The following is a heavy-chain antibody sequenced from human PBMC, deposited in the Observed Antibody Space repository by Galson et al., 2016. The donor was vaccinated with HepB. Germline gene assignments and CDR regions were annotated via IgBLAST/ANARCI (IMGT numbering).Heavy chain of an antibody. Sequence: QSGAEVKKPGESLKISCKGSGSSFTSYWIGWVRQTPGKGLEWMGIVYPADSDTRYSPSFQGQVTISADKSIGTAYLHWSSLKASDSAMYYCARGASGDYTDFWNYFYYGLAVWGQGTPVTVSS. CDR1: GSSFTSYW. CDR2: VYPADSDT. J-gene: IGHJ6*02. V-gene: IGHV5-51*01. D-gene: IGHD3-3*01. CDR3: ARGASGDYTDFWNYFYYGLAV.